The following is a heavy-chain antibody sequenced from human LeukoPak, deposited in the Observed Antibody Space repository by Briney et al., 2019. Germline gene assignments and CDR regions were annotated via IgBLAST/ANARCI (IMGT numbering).Heavy chain of an antibody. J-gene: IGHJ3*02. CDR1: GYTFTGYY. CDR3: ARGAIQLELVDAFDI. V-gene: IGHV1-2*02. CDR2: INPNSGGT. D-gene: IGHD1-1*01. Sequence: EASVKVSCKASGYTFTGYYMHWVRQAPGQGLEWMGWINPNSGGTNYAQKFQGRVTMTRDTSISTAYMELSRLRSDDTAVYYCARGAIQLELVDAFDIWGQGTMVTVSS.